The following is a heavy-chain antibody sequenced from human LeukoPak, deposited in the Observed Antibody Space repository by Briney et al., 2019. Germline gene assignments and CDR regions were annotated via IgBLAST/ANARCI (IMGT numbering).Heavy chain of an antibody. CDR1: GYTFTSYG. CDR2: ISAYNGNT. V-gene: IGHV1-18*01. Sequence: GASVKVSCKASGYTFTSYGISCVRQAPGQGLEWMGWISAYNGNTNYAQKLQGRVTMTTDTSTSTAYMELRSLRSDDTAVYYCARVGERELPSPLDYWGQGTLVTVSS. CDR3: ARVGERELPSPLDY. D-gene: IGHD1-26*01. J-gene: IGHJ4*02.